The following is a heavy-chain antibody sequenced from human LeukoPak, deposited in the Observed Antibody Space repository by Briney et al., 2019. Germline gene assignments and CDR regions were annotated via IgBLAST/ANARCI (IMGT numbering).Heavy chain of an antibody. CDR1: GGSIRDYY. CDR2: IPYSGST. CDR3: ARTYYYGSGSNYNGYFFDY. V-gene: IGHV4-59*01. Sequence: SETLSLTCIVSGGSIRDYYWTWIRQPPGKGLEWIGYIPYSGSTNYNPSLKSRVTISVDTSKNQFSLKLSSVTAADSAVYYCARTYYYGSGSNYNGYFFDYWGQGTLVTVSS. D-gene: IGHD3-10*01. J-gene: IGHJ4*02.